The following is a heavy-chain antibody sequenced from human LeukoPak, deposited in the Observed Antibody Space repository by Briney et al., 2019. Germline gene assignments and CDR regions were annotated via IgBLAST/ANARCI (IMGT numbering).Heavy chain of an antibody. CDR2: IRSDGSVK. Sequence: GAPRLSCAASGFTLRGHGIPWVRQAPGQGAGGVAFIRSDGSVKYYTDSVRGRFTISRDNSKNTLYLQMNSLRAEDTAVYYCAKDEAAAGVDFDYWGQGTLVTVSS. J-gene: IGHJ4*02. D-gene: IGHD6-13*01. CDR3: AKDEAAAGVDFDY. CDR1: GFTLRGHG. V-gene: IGHV3-30*02.